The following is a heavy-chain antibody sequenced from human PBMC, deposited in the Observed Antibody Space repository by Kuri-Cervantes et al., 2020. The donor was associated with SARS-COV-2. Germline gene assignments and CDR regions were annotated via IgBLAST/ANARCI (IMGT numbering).Heavy chain of an antibody. Sequence: KVSCKGSGYSFTSYWISWVRQMPGKGLEWMGRIDPSDSYTNYSPSFQGHVTISADKSNSTAYMELSRLISDDTAVYYCARGLAAGGGRLNGGPDYWGQGTLVTGSS. J-gene: IGHJ4*02. CDR2: IDPSDSYT. D-gene: IGHD6-13*01. CDR3: ARGLAAGGGRLNGGPDY. CDR1: GYSFTSYW. V-gene: IGHV5-10-1*01.